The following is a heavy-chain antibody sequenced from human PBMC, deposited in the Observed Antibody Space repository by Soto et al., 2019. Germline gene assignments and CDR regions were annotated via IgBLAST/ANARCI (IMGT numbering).Heavy chain of an antibody. CDR1: GGSVSSGNYY. CDR3: ARESVVTIFGVVTPHGMDV. D-gene: IGHD3-3*01. Sequence: SGTLSLTCTVSGGSVSSGNYYWSWIRQPPGKALEWIGNIYYSGSTKYNPSLKSRVTISVDTSKNQFSLKLSSVTAADTAVYYCARESVVTIFGVVTPHGMDVWGQGTTVTVS. V-gene: IGHV4-61*01. CDR2: IYYSGST. J-gene: IGHJ6*02.